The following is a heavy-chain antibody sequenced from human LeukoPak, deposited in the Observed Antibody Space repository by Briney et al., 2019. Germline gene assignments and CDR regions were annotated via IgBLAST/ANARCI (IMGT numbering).Heavy chain of an antibody. CDR1: GGTFSSYA. CDR2: IIPIFGTA. J-gene: IGHJ6*03. V-gene: IGHV1-69*13. Sequence: SVKVSCKXSGGTFSSYAISWVRQAPGQGLEWMGGIIPIFGTANYAQKFQGRVTITADESTSTAYMELSSLRSKDTAVYYCARIATWRYYYYYMDVWGKGTTVTVSS. CDR3: ARIATWRYYYYYMDV. D-gene: IGHD3-22*01.